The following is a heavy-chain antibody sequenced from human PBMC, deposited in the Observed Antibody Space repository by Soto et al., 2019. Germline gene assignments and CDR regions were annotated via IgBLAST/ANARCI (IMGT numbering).Heavy chain of an antibody. Sequence: EVQLAESGGGMVQPGGSLRLSCVASGFTFSSYDMHWVRQAPGKGLEYVSSISSNGGTTYYGNSVKGRFTISRDNSKNTLQLQMGTLSAEDMAVYYCVRRVSGNYDYWGQGTLVTVSS. J-gene: IGHJ4*02. CDR1: GFTFSSYD. CDR2: ISSNGGTT. CDR3: VRRVSGNYDY. D-gene: IGHD1-7*01. V-gene: IGHV3-64*01.